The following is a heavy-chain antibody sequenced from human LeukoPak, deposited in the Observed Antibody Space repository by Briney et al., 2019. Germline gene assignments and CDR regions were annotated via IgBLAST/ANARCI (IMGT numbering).Heavy chain of an antibody. J-gene: IGHJ4*02. CDR2: ISYDGSTK. CDR1: GFTFSNYA. V-gene: IGHV3-30*18. D-gene: IGHD3-10*01. Sequence: GRSLRLSCEASGFTFSNYAMHWVRRAPGKGLEWVALISYDGSTKHYADSVKGRFTISRDNSKNTLSLQINSLRSEHTAVYYCAKDLHYYGPGSSPQYWGQGTLVTVSS. CDR3: AKDLHYYGPGSSPQY.